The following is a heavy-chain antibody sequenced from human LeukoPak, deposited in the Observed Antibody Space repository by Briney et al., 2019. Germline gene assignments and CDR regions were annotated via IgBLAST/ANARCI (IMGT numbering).Heavy chain of an antibody. CDR3: ARRLEYSGSKGVFDY. CDR1: GLTATSNY. V-gene: IGHV3-66*01. Sequence: GGSLRLSCAASGLTATSNYMTWVRQAPGKGLEWVAIIYSGGYTDYADSVKGRFTISRDNSKNTLYLQMNSLRAEDTAVYYCARRLEYSGSKGVFDYWGQGTLVTASS. CDR2: IYSGGYT. J-gene: IGHJ4*02. D-gene: IGHD1-26*01.